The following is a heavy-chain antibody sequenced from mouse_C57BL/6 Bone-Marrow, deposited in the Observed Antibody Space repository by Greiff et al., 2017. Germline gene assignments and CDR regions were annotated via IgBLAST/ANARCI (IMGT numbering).Heavy chain of an antibody. CDR1: GFNIKDDY. J-gene: IGHJ2*01. Sequence: VQLQQSGAELVRPGASVKLSCTASGFNIKDDYMHWVKQRPEQGLEWIGWIDPENGDTEYASKFQGKATITADTSSNTAYLQLSSLTSEDTAVYYCTTSRPCYGSKTDYWGQGTTLTVSS. CDR2: IDPENGDT. V-gene: IGHV14-4*01. D-gene: IGHD1-1*01. CDR3: TTSRPCYGSKTDY.